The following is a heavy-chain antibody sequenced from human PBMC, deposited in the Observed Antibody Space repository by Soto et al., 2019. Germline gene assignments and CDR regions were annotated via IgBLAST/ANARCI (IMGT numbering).Heavy chain of an antibody. J-gene: IGHJ4*02. CDR3: ARLGYYYDSSVYSFGL. D-gene: IGHD3-22*01. CDR1: GFTVSSNY. Sequence: GGSLRLSCAASGFTVSSNYMSWVRQAPGKGLEWVSVIYSGGSTYYADSVKGRFTISRDNSKNTLYLQMNSLRAEDTAVYYCARLGYYYDSSVYSFGLGGQGTLVTVPS. V-gene: IGHV3-53*01. CDR2: IYSGGST.